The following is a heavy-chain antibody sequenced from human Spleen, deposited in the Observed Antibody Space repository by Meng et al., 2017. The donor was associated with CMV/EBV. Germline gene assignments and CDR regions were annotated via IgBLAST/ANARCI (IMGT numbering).Heavy chain of an antibody. CDR1: GYTFTSYG. D-gene: IGHD2-15*01. J-gene: IGHJ6*02. CDR3: ARDDYCSGGSCREGSYYYYGMDV. Sequence: ASVKVSCKASGYTFTSYGISWVRQAPGQGLEWMGWISAYNGNTNYAQKLQGRVTMTTDTSTSTAYMELRSLRSDDTAVYYCARDDYCSGGSCREGSYYYYGMDVWGQGTTVTVSS. V-gene: IGHV1-18*01. CDR2: ISAYNGNT.